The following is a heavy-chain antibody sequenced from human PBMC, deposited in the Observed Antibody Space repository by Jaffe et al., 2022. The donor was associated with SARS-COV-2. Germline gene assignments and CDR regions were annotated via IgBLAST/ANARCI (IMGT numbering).Heavy chain of an antibody. CDR3: ARHQLTMIVVVIRENWFDP. J-gene: IGHJ5*02. CDR2: IYYSGST. Sequence: QLQLQESGPGLVKPSETLSLTCTVSGGSISSRSYYWGWIRQPPGKGLEWIGSIYYSGSTYYNPSLKSRVTISVDTSKNQFSLKLSSVTAADTAVYYCARHQLTMIVVVIRENWFDPWGQGTLVTVSS. V-gene: IGHV4-39*01. D-gene: IGHD3-22*01. CDR1: GGSISSRSYY.